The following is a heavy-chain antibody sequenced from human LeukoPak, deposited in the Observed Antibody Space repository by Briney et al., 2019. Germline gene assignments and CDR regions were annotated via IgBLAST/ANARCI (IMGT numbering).Heavy chain of an antibody. J-gene: IGHJ3*02. CDR2: IYYSGST. V-gene: IGHV4-59*01. CDR3: ARANFYYDSSGLI. Sequence: SETLSLTCTVSGGSISSYYRSWIRQPPGKGVEWIGYIYYSGSTNYNPSLKSRVTISVDTSKNQFSLKLSSVTAADTAVYYCARANFYYDSSGLIWGQGTMVTVSS. D-gene: IGHD3-22*01. CDR1: GGSISSYY.